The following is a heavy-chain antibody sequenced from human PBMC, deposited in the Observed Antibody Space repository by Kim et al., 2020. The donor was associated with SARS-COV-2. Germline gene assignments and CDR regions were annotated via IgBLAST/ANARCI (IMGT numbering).Heavy chain of an antibody. D-gene: IGHD5-18*01. Sequence: ASGKGPFTISRDNSKNTLYLQMNSLRAEDTAVYYCAKKRGYSYGFGGFDYWGQGTLVTVSS. V-gene: IGHV3-23*03. J-gene: IGHJ4*02. CDR3: AKKRGYSYGFGGFDY.